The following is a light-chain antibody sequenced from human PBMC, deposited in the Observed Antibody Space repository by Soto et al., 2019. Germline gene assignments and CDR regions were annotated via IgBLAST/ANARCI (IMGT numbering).Light chain of an antibody. CDR2: EVR. J-gene: IGLJ1*01. CDR1: SSDVGAYNF. V-gene: IGLV2-14*01. CDR3: SSYRSSPTFV. Sequence: QSALTQPSSLSGSPGQSITISCTGASSDVGAYNFVSWYQQYPGKAPKVIIFEVRKRPSGVSNRFSGSKSGDTASLTISGLQAEDEADYYCSSYRSSPTFVFGTGTKVTVL.